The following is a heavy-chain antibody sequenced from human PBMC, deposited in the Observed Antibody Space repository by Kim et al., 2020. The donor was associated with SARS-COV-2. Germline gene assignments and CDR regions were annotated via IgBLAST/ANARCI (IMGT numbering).Heavy chain of an antibody. Sequence: TQDSKKFQGRVTITRATSENTAYMELRRLTTTDTAIYYCARDMDPTVYDYWGQGTLVTVSS. J-gene: IGHJ4*02. D-gene: IGHD4-4*01. V-gene: IGHV1-3*01. CDR2: T. CDR3: ARDMDPTVYDY.